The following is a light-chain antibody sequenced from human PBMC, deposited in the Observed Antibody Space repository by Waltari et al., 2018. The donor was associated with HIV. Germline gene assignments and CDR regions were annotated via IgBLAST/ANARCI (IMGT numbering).Light chain of an antibody. CDR1: SSDIGGYNY. V-gene: IGLV2-8*01. CDR3: SSYAPTNNFYVL. CDR2: EVT. Sequence: QSALTQPPSASGSPGPSVTIPCTGTSSDIGGYNYIPWYQQHPGKAPKLIMTEVTKRPSGVPDRFSGSKSGNTASLTISGLQAEDEAHYYCSSYAPTNNFYVLFGGGTALTVL. J-gene: IGLJ2*01.